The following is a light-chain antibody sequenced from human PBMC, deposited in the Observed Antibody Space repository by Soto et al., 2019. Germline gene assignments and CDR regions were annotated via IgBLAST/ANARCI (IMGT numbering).Light chain of an antibody. J-gene: IGLJ1*01. V-gene: IGLV2-14*03. Sequence: QSVLTPPASVSGSPGQSITISCTGTSSDVGGYNYVSWYQHHPGKAPKLIIYAVTNRPSGVSNPFSGSKSGNTASLTISGLQPEDEADYYCSSYTTSNTRQIVFGTGTKLTVL. CDR2: AVT. CDR1: SSDVGGYNY. CDR3: SSYTTSNTRQIV.